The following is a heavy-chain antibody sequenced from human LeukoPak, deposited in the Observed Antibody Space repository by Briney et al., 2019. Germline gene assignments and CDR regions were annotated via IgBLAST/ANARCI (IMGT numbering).Heavy chain of an antibody. Sequence: GSLRLSCAASGFLFSSHWMSWVRQAPGKGLEWVANINQDGSQKYYMDSVKGRFTISRDNAKNSLYLQMNSLRAEDTAVYYCAKDRSGYDEGLVNYWGQGTLVTVSS. D-gene: IGHD5-12*01. CDR2: INQDGSQK. CDR1: GFLFSSHW. J-gene: IGHJ4*02. CDR3: AKDRSGYDEGLVNY. V-gene: IGHV3-7*03.